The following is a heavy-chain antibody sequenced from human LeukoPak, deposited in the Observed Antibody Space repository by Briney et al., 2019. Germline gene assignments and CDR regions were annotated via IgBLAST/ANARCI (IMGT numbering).Heavy chain of an antibody. V-gene: IGHV3-30*02. D-gene: IGHD3-10*01. Sequence: GGSLRLSCAASGFTFSSYAMHWVRQAPGKGLEWVAFIRYDGSNKYHADSVKGRFTITRDNSKNTLFLQMNSLRTEDTGVYYCAQGRPGEIWGQGTMNTVS. CDR3: AQGRPGEI. CDR2: IRYDGSNK. J-gene: IGHJ3*02. CDR1: GFTFSSYA.